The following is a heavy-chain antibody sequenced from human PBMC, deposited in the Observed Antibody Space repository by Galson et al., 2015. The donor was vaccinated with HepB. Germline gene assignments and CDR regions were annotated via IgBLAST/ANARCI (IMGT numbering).Heavy chain of an antibody. V-gene: IGHV3-53*01. CDR1: GFTVSSNY. Sequence: SLRLSCAASGFTVSSNYMIWVRQAPGRGLEWVSMIYNDGTTHYADSVKGRFTISRDSSKNTLYLQMNSLRDDDTAVYYCARVTYYYSGTYSRYFDHWGQGTLVSVSS. CDR2: IYNDGTT. CDR3: ARVTYYYSGTYSRYFDH. D-gene: IGHD3-10*01. J-gene: IGHJ4*02.